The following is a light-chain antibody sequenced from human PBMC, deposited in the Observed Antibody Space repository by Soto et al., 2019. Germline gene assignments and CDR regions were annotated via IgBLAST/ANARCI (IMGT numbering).Light chain of an antibody. Sequence: EIVMTQSPATLSVSPGERATLSCRASQSVNSNLAWYQQKPGQAPRLLIYGASTRATGVPARFSGSRSGTEFPLTVSSLQSEDFAVYFSQQYNNWPPFGQGTKVEIK. CDR2: GAS. CDR1: QSVNSN. CDR3: QQYNNWPP. J-gene: IGKJ1*01. V-gene: IGKV3-15*01.